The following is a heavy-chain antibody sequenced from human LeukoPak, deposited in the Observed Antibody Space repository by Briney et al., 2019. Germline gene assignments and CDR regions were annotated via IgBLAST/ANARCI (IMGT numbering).Heavy chain of an antibody. J-gene: IGHJ4*02. CDR2: ISWNSGSI. D-gene: IGHD3-10*01. Sequence: PGGSLRLSCAASGFTFDDYAMHWVRQAPGKGLEWVSGISWNSGSIGYADSVKGRFTISRDNAKNSLYLQMNSLRAEDTALYYCAKDRVTMVRGAPFDYWGKGTLVTVSS. CDR3: AKDRVTMVRGAPFDY. V-gene: IGHV3-9*01. CDR1: GFTFDDYA.